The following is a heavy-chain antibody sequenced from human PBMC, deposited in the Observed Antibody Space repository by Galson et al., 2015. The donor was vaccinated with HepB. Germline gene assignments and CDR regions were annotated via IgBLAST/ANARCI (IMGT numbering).Heavy chain of an antibody. CDR1: GFIFRIYG. Sequence: SLRLSCAASGFIFRIYGMHWVRQAPGKGLEWVAVISDDGGNKYYADSVKGRFTISRDNSKNTLHLHMNSLRAEDTAIYYCAKDLVAAAGTRYYGMDVWGQGTAVTVSS. CDR2: ISDDGGNK. D-gene: IGHD6-13*01. J-gene: IGHJ6*02. CDR3: AKDLVAAAGTRYYGMDV. V-gene: IGHV3-30*18.